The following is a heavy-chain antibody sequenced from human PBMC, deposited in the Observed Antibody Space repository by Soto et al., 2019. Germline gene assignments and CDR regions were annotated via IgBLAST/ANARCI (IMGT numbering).Heavy chain of an antibody. V-gene: IGHV1-2*02. CDR2: INPDSGGT. D-gene: IGHD3-3*01. J-gene: IGHJ4*02. CDR1: GYPFNGYY. Sequence: XSVKVSCRASGYPFNGYYMRWVRHAPGQGLERMGWINPDSGGTNYAEKFQCRVTLTMDTSISTVYMELSRLISDDTAVYCCARNKWGSSSSIFGQWGQGTLVTVSS. CDR3: ARNKWGSSSSIFGQ.